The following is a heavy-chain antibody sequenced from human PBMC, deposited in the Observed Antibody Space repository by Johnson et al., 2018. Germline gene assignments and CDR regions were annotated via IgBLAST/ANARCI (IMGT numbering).Heavy chain of an antibody. CDR3: TRRAGVSGWFTA. CDR2: IRSSATNYAT. D-gene: IGHD6-19*01. Sequence: VQLVESGGGLVQPGGSLRLSCAASGFTFSGSDMHWVRQASGKGLEWLGRIRSSATNYATDYAVSVKGRFTISREDSRNTAFRQMNNLRVEETACNYCTRRAGVSGWFTAWGQGTLVTVAS. J-gene: IGHJ5*02. CDR1: GFTFSGSD. V-gene: IGHV3-73*01.